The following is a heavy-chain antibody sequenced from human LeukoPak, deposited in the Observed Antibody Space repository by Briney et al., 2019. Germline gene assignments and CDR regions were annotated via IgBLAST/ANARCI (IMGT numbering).Heavy chain of an antibody. CDR3: ATNDYGDYDYGMDV. Sequence: TSETLSLTCAVYGGSFSGYYWSWIRQPPGKGLEWIGEINHSGSTNYNPSLKSRVTISVDTSKNQFSLKLSSVTAADTAVYYCATNDYGDYDYGMDVWGQGTTVTVSS. J-gene: IGHJ6*02. CDR1: GGSFSGYY. V-gene: IGHV4-34*01. CDR2: INHSGST. D-gene: IGHD4-17*01.